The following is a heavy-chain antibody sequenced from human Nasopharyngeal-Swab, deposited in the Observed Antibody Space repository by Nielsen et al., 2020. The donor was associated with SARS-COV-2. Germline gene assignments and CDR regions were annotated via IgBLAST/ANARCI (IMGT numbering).Heavy chain of an antibody. CDR1: GYTLTELS. J-gene: IGHJ5*02. Sequence: ASVKVSCKVSGYTLTELSMHWVRQAPGKGLEWMGGFDPEDGETIYAQKFQGRVTMTEDTSTDTAYMELSSLRSEDTAVYYCVTGPVVAPLHWFDPWGQGTLVTVSS. D-gene: IGHD4-23*01. V-gene: IGHV1-24*01. CDR2: FDPEDGET. CDR3: VTGPVVAPLHWFDP.